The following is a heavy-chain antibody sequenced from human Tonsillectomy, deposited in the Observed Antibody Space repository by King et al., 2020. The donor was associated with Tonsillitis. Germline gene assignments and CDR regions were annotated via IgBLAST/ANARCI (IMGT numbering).Heavy chain of an antibody. CDR2: MFWNDDK. V-gene: IGHV2-5*01. D-gene: IGHD3-22*01. Sequence: TLKESGPTLVKPTQTLTLTCTFSGFSLSTSGVGVGLIRHPPGKDLEWLALMFWNDDKRYSPSLNSRLTITKDTPKNQVVPTMTNMDPVDTATYYCAHRLRSKDYDRGAFDIWGQGTMVTVSS. J-gene: IGHJ3*02. CDR3: AHRLRSKDYDRGAFDI. CDR1: GFSLSTSGVG.